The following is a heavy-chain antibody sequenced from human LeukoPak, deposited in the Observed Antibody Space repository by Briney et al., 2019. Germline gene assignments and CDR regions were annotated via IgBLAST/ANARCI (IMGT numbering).Heavy chain of an antibody. Sequence: PGRSLRLSCAASGFIFSTYAMTWVRQAPGKGLEWVSTISGDGSTYYTGSVKGRFTISRDNSKNTLFLQMNSLRAEDTAVYYCAKYCSGGNCYSGLSWGQGTLVTVSS. CDR1: GFIFSTYA. CDR2: ISGDGST. J-gene: IGHJ5*02. V-gene: IGHV3-23*01. CDR3: AKYCSGGNCYSGLS. D-gene: IGHD2-15*01.